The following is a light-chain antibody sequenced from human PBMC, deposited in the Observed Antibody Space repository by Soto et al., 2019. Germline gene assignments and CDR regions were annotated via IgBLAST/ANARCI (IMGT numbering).Light chain of an antibody. Sequence: EIVMTQSPAALSLSPGERVTLSCRANQSVATSLAWYQFRPGQAPRLLIYGASIRATGVPDRFSGSGSGTEFTLTISSLESEDLATYFCQPYNGWHLFGGGTKVEIK. CDR2: GAS. V-gene: IGKV3-15*01. CDR3: QPYNGWHL. CDR1: QSVATS. J-gene: IGKJ4*01.